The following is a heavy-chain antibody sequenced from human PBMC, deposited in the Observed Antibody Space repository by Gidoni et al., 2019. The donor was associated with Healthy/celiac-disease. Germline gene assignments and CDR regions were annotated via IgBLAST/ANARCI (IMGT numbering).Heavy chain of an antibody. D-gene: IGHD3-22*01. CDR3: ARLGAGDSSGWNWFDP. CDR2: IYHSGST. CDR1: GGSLSSGGYS. J-gene: IGHJ5*02. V-gene: IGHV4-30-2*01. Sequence: QLQLQESGSGLVKPSQTLSLTCAVSGGSLSSGGYSWSWIRQPPGKGLEWIGYIYHSGSTYYNPSLKSRVTISVDRSKNQFSLKLSSVTAADTAVYYCARLGAGDSSGWNWFDPWGQGTLVTVSS.